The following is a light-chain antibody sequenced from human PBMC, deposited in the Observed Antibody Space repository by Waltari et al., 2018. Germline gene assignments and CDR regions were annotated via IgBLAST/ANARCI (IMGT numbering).Light chain of an antibody. J-gene: IGKJ3*01. CDR1: QNIQTF. V-gene: IGKV3-11*01. Sequence: EIVLTQSPVTLSLSPGERATLSCRASQNIQTFLAWYQHRPGQPPRLLIYDAFYRATGIPARFSGSGSGTDFTLSISSLEPEDFAVYFCQQRSDWPPFTFGPGTRVDI. CDR3: QQRSDWPPFT. CDR2: DAF.